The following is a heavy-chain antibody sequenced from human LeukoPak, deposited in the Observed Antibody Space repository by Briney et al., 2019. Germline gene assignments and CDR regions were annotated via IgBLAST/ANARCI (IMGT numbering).Heavy chain of an antibody. V-gene: IGHV3-48*03. CDR1: GFTFSSYE. CDR3: ARRRGIDY. Sequence: GGSRRLSCAASGFTFSSYEMNWVRQAPGKGLEWVSYISSSGNTIFYADSVKGRFAISRDNAKNSLYLQMNSLRAEDTAVYYCARRRGIDYWGQGTLVTVSS. D-gene: IGHD1-1*01. CDR2: ISSSGNTI. J-gene: IGHJ4*02.